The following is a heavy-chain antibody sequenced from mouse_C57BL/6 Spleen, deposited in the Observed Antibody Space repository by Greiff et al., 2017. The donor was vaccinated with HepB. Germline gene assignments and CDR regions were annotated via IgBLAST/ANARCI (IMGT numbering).Heavy chain of an antibody. CDR2: IYPGDGDT. D-gene: IGHD1-1*01. CDR3: ASPEITTVVAEAMDY. Sequence: VQLQQSGPELVKPGASVKISCKASGYAFSSSWMNWVKQRPGKGLEWIGRIYPGDGDTNYNGKFKGKATLTADKSSSTAYMQLSSLTSEDSAVYFCASPEITTVVAEAMDYWGQGTSVTVSS. J-gene: IGHJ4*01. CDR1: GYAFSSSW. V-gene: IGHV1-82*01.